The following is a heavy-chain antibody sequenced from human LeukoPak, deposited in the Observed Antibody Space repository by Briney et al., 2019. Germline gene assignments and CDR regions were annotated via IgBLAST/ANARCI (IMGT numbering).Heavy chain of an antibody. CDR2: INPNSGGT. D-gene: IGHD3-3*01. CDR3: ARRARGVGIHYFDY. Sequence: ASVKVSCKAFGYTFTGYYMHWVRQAPGQGLEWMGWINPNSGGTNYAQKFQGWVTMTRDTSISTAYLQWSSLKASDTAMYYCARRARGVGIHYFDYWGQGTLVTVSS. V-gene: IGHV1-2*04. CDR1: GYTFTGYY. J-gene: IGHJ4*02.